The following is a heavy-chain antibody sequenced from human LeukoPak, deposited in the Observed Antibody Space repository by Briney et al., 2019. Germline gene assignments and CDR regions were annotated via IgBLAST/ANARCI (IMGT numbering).Heavy chain of an antibody. J-gene: IGHJ6*04. D-gene: IGHD2-2*01. V-gene: IGHV1-46*01. CDR1: GYTFTSYY. CDR3: SREVVVPAPNGMDV. Sequence: ASVKVSCKASGYTFTSYYMHWVRQAPGQGLEWMGIINPSGGSTRYAQKFQGRVTMTRDTSTSTVYMDLSSLRSEDTAVYYCSREVVVPAPNGMDVWGKGTTVTVSP. CDR2: INPSGGST.